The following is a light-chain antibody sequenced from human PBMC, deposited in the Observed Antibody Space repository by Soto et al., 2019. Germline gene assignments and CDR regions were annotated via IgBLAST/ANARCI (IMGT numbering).Light chain of an antibody. J-gene: IGLJ2*01. CDR1: SSNIGAGYD. CDR2: GNS. Sequence: QSVLTQPPSVSGAPGQRVTISCTGSSSNIGAGYDVHWYQQLPGKAPKLLIYGNSNRPSGVPDRFSGSKSGTSASLAISGLQADDEADYYCQSYDSSLSEGVFGGGTKLTVL. CDR3: QSYDSSLSEGV. V-gene: IGLV1-40*01.